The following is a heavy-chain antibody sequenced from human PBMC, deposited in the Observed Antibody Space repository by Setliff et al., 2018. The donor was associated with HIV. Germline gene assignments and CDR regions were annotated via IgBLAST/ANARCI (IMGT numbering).Heavy chain of an antibody. CDR1: GFSFTDVW. CDR2: IKSRTDGGAT. Sequence: GGSLRLSCAASGFSFTDVWMNWVRQAPGKGLEWVGRIKSRTDGGATDYAAPVKGRFSISRDDSKKTPYLQMDSLKTEDTAMYYCVTVRTISGFKCLDSWGQGTLVTVSS. J-gene: IGHJ5*01. CDR3: VTVRTISGFKCLDS. V-gene: IGHV3-15*01.